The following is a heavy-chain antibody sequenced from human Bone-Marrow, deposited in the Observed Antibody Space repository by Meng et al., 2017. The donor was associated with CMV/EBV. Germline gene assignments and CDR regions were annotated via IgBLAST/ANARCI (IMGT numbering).Heavy chain of an antibody. D-gene: IGHD2-15*01. CDR1: GLTFSSYA. V-gene: IGHV3-30*04. CDR2: ISYDESNK. CDR3: ARDSETVWKTLVAVAATRFDD. Sequence: GESLKISCAASGLTFSSYAMHWVRQAPGKGLEWVAGISYDESNKHYADSVKGRFTISRDNSKNTLYLQMNSLRPEDTAVYYCARDSETVWKTLVAVAATRFDDWGQGTLVTVSS. J-gene: IGHJ4*02.